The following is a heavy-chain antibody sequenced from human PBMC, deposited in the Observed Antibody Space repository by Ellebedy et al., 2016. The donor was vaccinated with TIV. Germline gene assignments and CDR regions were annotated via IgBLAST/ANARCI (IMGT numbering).Heavy chain of an antibody. CDR2: FSSIGGST. V-gene: IGHV3-64D*06. D-gene: IGHD5-18*01. CDR3: VKGGGYSYFDI. Sequence: GGSLRLXCSASGFTFSSYAMHWVRQAPGKGLEYVSAFSSIGGSTYYADSVKGRFTISRDNSKNTLYLQMSSLRAEDTAVYYCVKGGGYSYFDIWGQGTMVTVSS. J-gene: IGHJ3*02. CDR1: GFTFSSYA.